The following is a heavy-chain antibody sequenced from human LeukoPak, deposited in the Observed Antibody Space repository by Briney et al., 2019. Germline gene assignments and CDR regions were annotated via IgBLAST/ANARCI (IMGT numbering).Heavy chain of an antibody. J-gene: IGHJ4*02. V-gene: IGHV4-34*01. CDR1: GGSFSDYY. CDR3: ASHYSSGSYRYTGSFDS. CDR2: INHSGTT. Sequence: SETLSLTCAVHGGSFSDYYWSWIRQPPGKGLEWIGEINHSGTTNYSPSRKSRVSISVDTSKNQFSLKLNSVTAADAAMYYCASHYSSGSYRYTGSFDSWGQGMLVNVSS. D-gene: IGHD3-16*02.